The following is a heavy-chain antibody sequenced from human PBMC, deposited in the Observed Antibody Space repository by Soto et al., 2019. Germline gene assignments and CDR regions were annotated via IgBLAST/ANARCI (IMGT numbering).Heavy chain of an antibody. D-gene: IGHD2-21*02. J-gene: IGHJ4*01. CDR3: VSVRVTDSPLDH. V-gene: IGHV3-30*03. Sequence: QVHLVESGGGVVQPGTSLTRTCTASGFTFRSSGMHWVRQAPGQGLEWLAFLAYAGSQKFYAYSVKCRFSSSRDSTKNTLYLHSSSLPAEDTAIYYCVSVRVTDSPLDHWGPGTLVTVAS. CDR1: GFTFRSSG. CDR2: LAYAGSQK.